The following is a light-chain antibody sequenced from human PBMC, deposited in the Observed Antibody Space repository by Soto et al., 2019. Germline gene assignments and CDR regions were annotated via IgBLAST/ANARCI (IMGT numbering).Light chain of an antibody. CDR2: AAS. CDR1: QGIRNY. J-gene: IGKJ4*01. CDR3: QQYDSYPLT. Sequence: DIQMTQSPSSLSASVGDRVTITCRASQGIRNYLAWFQQIPGKAPKSLIHAASTLQSGVPSKFSGSGSGTDFTLTISSLQPEDFATYYCQQYDSYPLTFGGGTKVDIK. V-gene: IGKV1-16*02.